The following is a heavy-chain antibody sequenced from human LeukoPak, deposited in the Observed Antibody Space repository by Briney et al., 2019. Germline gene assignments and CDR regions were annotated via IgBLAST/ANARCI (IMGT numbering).Heavy chain of an antibody. CDR3: ARSAVAGTSDY. D-gene: IGHD6-19*01. V-gene: IGHV3-66*01. J-gene: IGHJ4*02. Sequence: GGSLRLSCAASGFTVSSNYMSWVRQAPGKGLEWVSVIYSGGGTYYADSVKGRFTISRDNSKNTLYLQMNSLRAEDTAVYYCARSAVAGTSDYWGQGTLVTVSS. CDR2: IYSGGGT. CDR1: GFTVSSNY.